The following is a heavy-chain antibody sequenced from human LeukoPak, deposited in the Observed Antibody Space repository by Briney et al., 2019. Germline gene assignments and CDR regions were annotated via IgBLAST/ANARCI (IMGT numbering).Heavy chain of an antibody. CDR1: GFTFSSYS. Sequence: GSLRLSCAASGFTFSSYSMNWVRQAPGKGLEWVSSISSSSSYIYYADSVKGRFTISRDNAKNSLYLQMNSLRAEDTAVYYCAREAGQVYYYDSSGTFDYWGQGTLVTVSS. J-gene: IGHJ4*02. CDR3: AREAGQVYYYDSSGTFDY. D-gene: IGHD3-22*01. V-gene: IGHV3-21*01. CDR2: ISSSSSYI.